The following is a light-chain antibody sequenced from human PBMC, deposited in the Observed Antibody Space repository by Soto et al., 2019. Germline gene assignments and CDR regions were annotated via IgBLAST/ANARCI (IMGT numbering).Light chain of an antibody. CDR1: SSDVGGYNY. CDR3: SSYAGSKGV. J-gene: IGLJ3*02. CDR2: EVS. Sequence: QSALTQPPSASGSPGQSVTISCTGTSSDVGGYNYVSWYQQHPGKAPKLMIYEVSKRPSGVPDRFSGSKSGNTASLTVSGLQAEDEDDYYCSSYAGSKGVFGGGTKLTVL. V-gene: IGLV2-8*01.